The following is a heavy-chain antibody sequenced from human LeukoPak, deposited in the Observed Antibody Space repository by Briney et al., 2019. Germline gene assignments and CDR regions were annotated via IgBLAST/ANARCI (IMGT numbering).Heavy chain of an antibody. J-gene: IGHJ4*02. CDR3: ARVYSSGWSY. CDR2: ISSSGSTI. V-gene: IGHV3-48*03. Sequence: GGSLRLSCAASGFIFSAYEMNWVRQAPGKGLEWVSYISSSGSTIYYADSVKGRFTISRDNAKKSLYLQMNSLRAEDTAVYYCARVYSSGWSYWGEGTLVTVSS. CDR1: GFIFSAYE. D-gene: IGHD6-19*01.